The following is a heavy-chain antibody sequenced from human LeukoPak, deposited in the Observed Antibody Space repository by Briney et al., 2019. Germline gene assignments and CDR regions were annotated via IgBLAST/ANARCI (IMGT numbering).Heavy chain of an antibody. J-gene: IGHJ4*02. Sequence: GGSLRLSCAASGFTFSDAWMSWVRQAPGKGLEWVGRIKSKTDGGTTDYAAPVKGRFTISRDDSKNTLYLQMNSLKTEDTAVYYCTTDVTVAGLFDYWGQGPLVTVSS. V-gene: IGHV3-15*01. D-gene: IGHD6-19*01. CDR2: IKSKTDGGTT. CDR1: GFTFSDAW. CDR3: TTDVTVAGLFDY.